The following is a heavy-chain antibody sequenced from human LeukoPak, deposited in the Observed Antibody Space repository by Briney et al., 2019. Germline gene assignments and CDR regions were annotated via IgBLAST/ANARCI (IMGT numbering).Heavy chain of an antibody. D-gene: IGHD6-6*01. CDR1: GFTFDDYA. Sequence: GGSLRLSCAASGFTFDDYAVHWVRQAPGKGLEWVSGISWNSGSIGYADSVKGRLTISRDNAKNSLYLQMNSLRAEDTASYYCVKSGAYDYSSSSGGYFDYWGQGTLATVSS. V-gene: IGHV3-9*01. J-gene: IGHJ4*02. CDR3: VKSGAYDYSSSSGGYFDY. CDR2: ISWNSGSI.